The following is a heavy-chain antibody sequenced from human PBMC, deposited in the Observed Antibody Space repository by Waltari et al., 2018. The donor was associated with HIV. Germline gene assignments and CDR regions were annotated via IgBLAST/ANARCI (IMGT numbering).Heavy chain of an antibody. CDR2: IYSGGST. V-gene: IGHV3-53*01. D-gene: IGHD3-10*01. CDR1: GFTVTSNY. CDR3: ARNTYGSGSDLDYYGMDV. J-gene: IGHJ6*02. Sequence: EVQLVEPGGGLIQPGGSLRPSSAASGFTVTSNYMSWARKAQGKGLELVSVIYSGGSTYYADSVKGRFTISRDNSKNTLYLQMNSLRAEDTAVYYCARNTYGSGSDLDYYGMDVWGQGTTVTVSS.